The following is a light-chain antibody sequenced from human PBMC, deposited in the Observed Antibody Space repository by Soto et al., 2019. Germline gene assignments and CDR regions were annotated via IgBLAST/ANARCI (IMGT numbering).Light chain of an antibody. Sequence: EIVLTQSPATLSLSPGERATLSCGASQSVISSYLAWYQQKPGLAPRLLIYDASSRATGIPDRFSGSGSGTDFTLTICRLEPEDFAVYYWQQYGSLPYTFGQGTKLEIK. CDR2: DAS. V-gene: IGKV3D-20*01. CDR1: QSVISSY. CDR3: QQYGSLPYT. J-gene: IGKJ2*01.